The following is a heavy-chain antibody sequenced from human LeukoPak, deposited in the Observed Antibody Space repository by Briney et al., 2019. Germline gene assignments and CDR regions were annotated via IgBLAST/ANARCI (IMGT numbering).Heavy chain of an antibody. CDR1: GGSISSYY. D-gene: IGHD3-22*01. Sequence: PSETLSLTCTVSGGSISSYYWSWIRQPPGKGLEWIGYIYYSGSTNYNPSLKSRVTISVDTSKSQFSLKLSSVTAADTAVYYCARDSPDYDSSGYYSGYFDYWGQGTLVTVSS. CDR2: IYYSGST. CDR3: ARDSPDYDSSGYYSGYFDY. V-gene: IGHV4-59*01. J-gene: IGHJ4*02.